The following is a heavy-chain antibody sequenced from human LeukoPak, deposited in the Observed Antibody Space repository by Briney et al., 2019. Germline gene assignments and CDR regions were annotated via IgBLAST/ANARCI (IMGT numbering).Heavy chain of an antibody. D-gene: IGHD1-7*01. CDR2: ISYDGSNK. J-gene: IGHJ6*02. Sequence: PGGSLRLSCAASGFTFSSYAMHWVRQAPGKGLEWVAVISYDGSNKYYADSVKGRFTISRDNSKNTLYLQMNSLRAEDTAVYYCAKERRITGTGYYYYYGMDVWGQGTTVTVSS. V-gene: IGHV3-30*04. CDR3: AKERRITGTGYYYYYGMDV. CDR1: GFTFSSYA.